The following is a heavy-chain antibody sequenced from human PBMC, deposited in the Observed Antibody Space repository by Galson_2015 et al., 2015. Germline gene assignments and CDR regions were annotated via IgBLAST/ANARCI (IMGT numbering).Heavy chain of an antibody. CDR1: GFTFSRYG. V-gene: IGHV3-33*01. Sequence: SLRLSCAASGFTFSRYGMHWVRQAPGKGLEWVSLIWYDGNNKYYADSVEGRFTISRDNSKNTLYLQMNSLRAEDTAVYYCATDPTALLRYPFWGQGTLVTVSS. J-gene: IGHJ4*02. CDR2: IWYDGNNK. D-gene: IGHD3-9*01. CDR3: ATDPTALLRYPF.